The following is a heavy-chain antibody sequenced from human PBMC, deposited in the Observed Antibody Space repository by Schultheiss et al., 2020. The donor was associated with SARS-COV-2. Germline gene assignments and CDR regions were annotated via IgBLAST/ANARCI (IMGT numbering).Heavy chain of an antibody. D-gene: IGHD6-6*01. CDR3: ARDTQKYSSSSYYYYYYMDV. J-gene: IGHJ6*03. CDR2: IYYSGST. V-gene: IGHV4-59*01. Sequence: SETLSLTCIVSGGSISSYYWSWIRQPPGKGLEWIGYIYYSGSTNYNPSLKSRVTISVDTSNNQFSLKLSSVTAADTAVYYCARDTQKYSSSSYYYYYYMDVWGKGTTVTVSS. CDR1: GGSISSYY.